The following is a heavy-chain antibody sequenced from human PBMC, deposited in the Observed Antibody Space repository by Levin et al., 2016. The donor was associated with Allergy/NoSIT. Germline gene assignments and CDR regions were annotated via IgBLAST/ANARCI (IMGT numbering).Heavy chain of an antibody. CDR2: VSSSSSAT. D-gene: IGHD3-16*01. CDR3: VKVLRMTLTSFDS. Sequence: WIRQPPGKGLEWVSCVSSSSSATYYADPVRGRFTISRDNSKNTLYLQMNSLRAEDTALYYCVKVLRMTLTSFDSWGQGALVTVSS. V-gene: IGHV3-23*01. J-gene: IGHJ4*02.